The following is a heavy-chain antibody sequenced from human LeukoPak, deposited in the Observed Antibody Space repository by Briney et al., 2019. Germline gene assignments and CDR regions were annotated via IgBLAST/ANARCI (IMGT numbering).Heavy chain of an antibody. Sequence: GGSLRLSCAASGFTLSNYDMNWVRQAPGKGLEWVSSISTSSRYIYYKDSVRGRFTISRDDAKNTLYLEMNSLRAEDTAVYYCARSDCSSSTCYLRRSWFDPWGQGTLVTVSS. D-gene: IGHD2-2*01. CDR2: ISTSSRYI. V-gene: IGHV3-21*01. CDR1: GFTLSNYD. J-gene: IGHJ5*02. CDR3: ARSDCSSSTCYLRRSWFDP.